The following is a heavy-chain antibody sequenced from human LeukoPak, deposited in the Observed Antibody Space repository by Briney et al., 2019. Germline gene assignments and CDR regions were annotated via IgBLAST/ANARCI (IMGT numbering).Heavy chain of an antibody. D-gene: IGHD4-17*01. CDR1: GYTLTELS. J-gene: IGHJ3*02. CDR2: FDPEDGET. CDR3: ATPQGDYGDYVYAFDI. Sequence: ASVKVSCKVSGYTLTELSMHWVRQAPGKGLERMGGFDPEDGETIYAQKFQGRVTMTEDTSTDTAYMELSSLRSEDTAVYYCATPQGDYGDYVYAFDIWGQGTMVTVSS. V-gene: IGHV1-24*01.